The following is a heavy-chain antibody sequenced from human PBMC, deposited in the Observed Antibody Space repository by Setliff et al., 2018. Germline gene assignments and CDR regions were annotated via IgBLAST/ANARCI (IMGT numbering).Heavy chain of an antibody. D-gene: IGHD3-3*01. CDR1: GGSFSDYY. V-gene: IGHV4-34*01. CDR3: RFWSSYYKNDY. CDR2: INQSGNT. J-gene: IGHJ4*02. Sequence: PSETLSLTCTVYGGSFSDYYWGWIRQSPGKRPEWIAEINQSGNTNYNPSLNSRVSVPVDTPTNQFSLKVFSVTAADTAVYYCRFWSSYYKNDYWAQGTLVTV.